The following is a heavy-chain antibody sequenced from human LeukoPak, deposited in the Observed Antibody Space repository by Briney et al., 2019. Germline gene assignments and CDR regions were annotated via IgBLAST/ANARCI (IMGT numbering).Heavy chain of an antibody. Sequence: SGPALVKPTQTLTLTCTFSGFSLSTSGMRLNWIRQPPGKALEWLARIDWDDDKFYSTSLKTRLTISKDTSKNQVVLTMTNMDPVDTATYYCARMTDRYYYAYWGQGILVTVTS. CDR1: GFSLSTSGMR. V-gene: IGHV2-70*04. CDR2: IDWDDDK. CDR3: ARMTDRYYYAY. J-gene: IGHJ4*02. D-gene: IGHD3-22*01.